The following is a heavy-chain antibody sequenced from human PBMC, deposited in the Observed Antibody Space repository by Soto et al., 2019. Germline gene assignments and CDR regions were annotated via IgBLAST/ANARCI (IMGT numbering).Heavy chain of an antibody. CDR2: MKQDGSEK. D-gene: IGHD1-20*01. V-gene: IGHV3-7*05. CDR3: ARLITPRVLDS. J-gene: IGHJ4*02. CDR1: GFTFSNYW. Sequence: EVQLVETGGGLVQPGGSLRLSCAASGFTFSNYWMSWVRQAPGKGLEWVAKMKQDGSEKDYVGSVKGRFTISRDNAKNSPYLQMNSQTTEDTAVYYCARLITPRVLDSWGQGTVVTVSS.